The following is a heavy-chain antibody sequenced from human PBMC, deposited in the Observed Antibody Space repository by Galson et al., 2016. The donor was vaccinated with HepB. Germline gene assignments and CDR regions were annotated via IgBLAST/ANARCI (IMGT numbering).Heavy chain of an antibody. V-gene: IGHV4-4*02. D-gene: IGHD3-16*01. Sequence: ETLSLTCVVSNASIDSDSWWSWFRQPPGKGLEWIGEIYHNGIINYNPSLKSRLSVAVDKPNSELSMTLRSATVADTAIYYCARQVGRSGWGECADSWGQGTLVIVSS. CDR1: NASIDSDSW. CDR3: ARQVGRSGWGECADS. CDR2: IYHNGII. J-gene: IGHJ5*01.